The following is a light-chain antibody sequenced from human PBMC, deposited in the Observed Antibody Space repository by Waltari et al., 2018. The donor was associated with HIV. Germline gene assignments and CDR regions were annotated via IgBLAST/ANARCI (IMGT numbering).Light chain of an antibody. CDR2: AAS. V-gene: IGKV1-16*01. CDR1: QDITNY. CDR3: QQYGAYPFT. J-gene: IGKJ3*01. Sequence: DIQMTQSPSSLSASVGDRVTITCRASQDITNYLALFQQKPGKAPKSLIHAASSLQSGVPSRFSGSGSGTDFILTINSLQPEDSATYFCQQYGAYPFTFGPGTKVHIK.